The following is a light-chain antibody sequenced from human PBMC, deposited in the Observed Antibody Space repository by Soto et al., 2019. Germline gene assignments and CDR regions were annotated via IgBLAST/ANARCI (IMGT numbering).Light chain of an antibody. Sequence: IVFSQSPGTLSLYPRERATLSCRASQSVSSNFLAWYQEKPGQAPRLLIYGASSRATGIPDRFSGSGSVTDFTLTISRLEPEDFAVYYCQQYGSSPRTFCQVTKVDVK. J-gene: IGKJ1*01. CDR3: QQYGSSPRT. CDR2: GAS. CDR1: QSVSSNF. V-gene: IGKV3-20*01.